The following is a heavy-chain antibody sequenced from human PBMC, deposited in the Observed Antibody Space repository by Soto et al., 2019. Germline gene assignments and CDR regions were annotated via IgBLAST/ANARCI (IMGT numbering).Heavy chain of an antibody. J-gene: IGHJ4*02. V-gene: IGHV4-4*02. Sequence: PSVTLSLTCAVSGGSISSSNWWSWVRQPPGKGLEWIGEIYHSGSTNYNPSLKSRVTISVDKSKNQFSLKLSSVTAADTAVYYCARDRPRLGGYFDYWGQGTLVTVSS. CDR1: GGSISSSNW. D-gene: IGHD2-15*01. CDR3: ARDRPRLGGYFDY. CDR2: IYHSGST.